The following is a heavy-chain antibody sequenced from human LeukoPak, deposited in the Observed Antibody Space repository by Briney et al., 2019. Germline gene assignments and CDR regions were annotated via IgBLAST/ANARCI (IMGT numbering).Heavy chain of an antibody. J-gene: IGHJ5*02. CDR2: LNWNGGGR. V-gene: IGHV3-20*04. D-gene: IGHD4-17*01. CDR1: GFTFEDYG. Sequence: RGSLRLSCTVSGFTFEDYGMNRVRQVPGKEPEWVSGLNWNGGGRRYADSVKGRFIISRDNAKGVLYLQLNDLRVEDTALYYCARDAVPSGRSWFDPWGQGTLVTVSS. CDR3: ARDAVPSGRSWFDP.